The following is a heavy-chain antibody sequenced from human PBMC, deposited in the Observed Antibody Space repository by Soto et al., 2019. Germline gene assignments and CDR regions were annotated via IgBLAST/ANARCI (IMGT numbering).Heavy chain of an antibody. CDR3: ARDLTLLSTYSSGWFDY. D-gene: IGHD6-19*01. J-gene: IGHJ4*02. Sequence: PSQTLSLTCAISGDSVSSNSAAWNWIRQSPSRGLEWLGRTYYRSKWYNDYAVSVKSRITINPDTSKNQFSLQLNSVTPEDTAVYHCARDLTLLSTYSSGWFDYWGQGTLVTVSS. CDR1: GDSVSSNSAA. V-gene: IGHV6-1*01. CDR2: TYYRSKWYN.